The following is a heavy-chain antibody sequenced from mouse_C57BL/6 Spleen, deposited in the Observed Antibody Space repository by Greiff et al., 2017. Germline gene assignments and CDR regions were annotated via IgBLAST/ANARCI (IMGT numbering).Heavy chain of an antibody. J-gene: IGHJ1*03. CDR1: GYTFTSYW. V-gene: IGHV1-50*01. CDR2: IDPSDSYT. Sequence: QVQLQQPGAELVKPGASVKLSCKASGYTFTSYWMQWVKQRPGQGLEWIGEIDPSDSYTNYNQKFKGKATLTVDTSSSTAYMQLRSLTSEDSAVYYCARRRGYEGYLYFDVGGTGTTVTVAS. D-gene: IGHD2-3*01. CDR3: ARRRGYEGYLYFDV.